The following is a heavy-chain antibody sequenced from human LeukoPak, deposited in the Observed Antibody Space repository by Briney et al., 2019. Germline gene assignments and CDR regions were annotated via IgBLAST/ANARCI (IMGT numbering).Heavy chain of an antibody. CDR3: ARDSPLLTV. Sequence: GGSLRLSCAASGFTFSSYAMGWVRQAPGKGLEWVSAIGDDVVSTYYAESVKGRFTISRDNSKNTLYLQMNSLRAKDTATYYCARDSPLLTVWGQGTLVTVSS. CDR1: GFTFSSYA. CDR2: IGDDVVST. D-gene: IGHD3-9*01. V-gene: IGHV3-23*01. J-gene: IGHJ4*02.